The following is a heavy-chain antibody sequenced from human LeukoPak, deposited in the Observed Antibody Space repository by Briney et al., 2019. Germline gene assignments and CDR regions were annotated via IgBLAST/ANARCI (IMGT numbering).Heavy chain of an antibody. CDR3: ARDPLTSTWSPYYFTLDV. Sequence: ALVKVSCKASGYSFTSYAYNGVRQAPGQGPEWMGWISAYDGGTKYAQDLQGRVTMTTDTSTRTAYMELTRLTSDDTAVYYCARDPLTSTWSPYYFTLDVWGQGTTVSVSS. D-gene: IGHD6-13*01. V-gene: IGHV1-18*01. CDR2: ISAYDGGT. J-gene: IGHJ6*02. CDR1: GYSFTSYA.